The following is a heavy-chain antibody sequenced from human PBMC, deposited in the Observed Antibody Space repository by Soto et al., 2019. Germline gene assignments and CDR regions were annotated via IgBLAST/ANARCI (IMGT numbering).Heavy chain of an antibody. Sequence: ASVKVSCKASGGTFSSYTISWVRQAPGQGLEWMGRIIPILGIANYAQKFQGRVTITADKSTSTAYMELSSLRSEDTAVYYCASLARDYGDYSPPDYWGQGTLVTVSS. CDR1: GGTFSSYT. CDR3: ASLARDYGDYSPPDY. CDR2: IIPILGIA. J-gene: IGHJ4*02. V-gene: IGHV1-69*02. D-gene: IGHD4-17*01.